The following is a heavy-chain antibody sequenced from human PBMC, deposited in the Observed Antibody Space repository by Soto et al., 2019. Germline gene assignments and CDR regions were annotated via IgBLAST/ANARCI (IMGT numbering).Heavy chain of an antibody. D-gene: IGHD5-12*01. J-gene: IGHJ3*02. CDR2: IYSGGST. V-gene: IGHV3-53*04. Sequence: PGGSKRLSCAAAGFTVSGNYMSWVRQAPGKGLEWVSVIYSGGSTYYADSVKGRFTISRHNSKNTLYLQMNSLRAEDTAVYYCATQFPVATNAFDIWGQGTMVTVSS. CDR1: GFTVSGNY. CDR3: ATQFPVATNAFDI.